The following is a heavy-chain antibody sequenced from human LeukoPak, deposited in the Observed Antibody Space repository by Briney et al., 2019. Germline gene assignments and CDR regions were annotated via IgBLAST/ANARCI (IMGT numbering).Heavy chain of an antibody. CDR2: ISNNGGYT. D-gene: IGHD2-15*01. J-gene: IGHJ4*02. CDR3: AKQLGYCSDGSCYFPY. Sequence: GGSLRLSCAASGFTFSSSAMSWVRQAPGKGLEWVSAISNNGGYTYYADSVQGRFTISRDNSKSTLCLQMYSLRAEDTAVYYCAKQLGYCSDGSCYFPYWGQGTLVTVSS. V-gene: IGHV3-23*01. CDR1: GFTFSSSA.